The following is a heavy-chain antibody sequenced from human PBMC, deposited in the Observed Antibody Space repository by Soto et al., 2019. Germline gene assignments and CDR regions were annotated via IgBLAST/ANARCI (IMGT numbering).Heavy chain of an antibody. CDR3: AREYYYDSSGYWDCDY. CDR1: GFTFSSYA. V-gene: IGHV3-30-3*01. CDR2: ISYDGSNK. J-gene: IGHJ4*02. D-gene: IGHD3-22*01. Sequence: QVQLVESGGGVVQPGRSLRLSCAASGFTFSSYAMHWVRQAPGKGLEWVAVISYDGSNKYYADSVKGRFTISRDNSKNTLYLQMNSLRAEDTAVYYCAREYYYDSSGYWDCDYWGQGTLVTVSS.